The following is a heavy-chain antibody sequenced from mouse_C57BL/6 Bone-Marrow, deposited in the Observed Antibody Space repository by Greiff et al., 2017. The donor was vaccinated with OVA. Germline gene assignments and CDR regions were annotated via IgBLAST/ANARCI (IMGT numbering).Heavy chain of an antibody. J-gene: IGHJ3*01. CDR2: IYPGSGST. CDR1: GYTFTSYW. CDR3: ARGLRRGFAY. V-gene: IGHV1-55*01. Sequence: QVQLKQPGAELVKPGASVQMSCKASGYTFTSYWITWVKQRPGQGLEWIGDIYPGSGSTNYNEKFKSKATLTVDTSSSPAYMQLSSLTSEDSAVYYCARGLRRGFAYWGQGTLVTVSA. D-gene: IGHD2-4*01.